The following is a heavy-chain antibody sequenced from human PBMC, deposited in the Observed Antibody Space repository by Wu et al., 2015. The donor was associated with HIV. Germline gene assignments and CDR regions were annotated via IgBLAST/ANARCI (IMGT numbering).Heavy chain of an antibody. CDR1: GGTFSSYG. CDR3: ARDLFSAQIGTDYYYYYYMDV. Sequence: QVQLVQSGAEVKKPGSSVKVSCKTSGGTFSSYGVSWVRQAPGQGLEWMGGFTTIFGTANYAQKFQDIVTITADESTGTAYMELRSLRSEDTAVYYCARDLFSAQIGTDYYYYYYMDVWGKGTNGHRLL. D-gene: IGHD1-1*01. CDR2: FTTIFGTA. V-gene: IGHV1-69*01. J-gene: IGHJ6*03.